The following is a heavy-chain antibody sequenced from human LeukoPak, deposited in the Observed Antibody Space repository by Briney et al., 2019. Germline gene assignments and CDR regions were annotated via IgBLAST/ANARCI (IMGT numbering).Heavy chain of an antibody. Sequence: ASVKVSCKASGYTFTGYYIHWLRQARGQGLEWMGRINPNSGGTNYAQKFQGRVTMTRDTSISTAYMELSRLKSDDTAVYYCARVGVDLWFDPWGQGTLVTVSS. CDR3: ARVGVDLWFDP. J-gene: IGHJ5*02. CDR2: INPNSGGT. D-gene: IGHD3/OR15-3a*01. V-gene: IGHV1-2*06. CDR1: GYTFTGYY.